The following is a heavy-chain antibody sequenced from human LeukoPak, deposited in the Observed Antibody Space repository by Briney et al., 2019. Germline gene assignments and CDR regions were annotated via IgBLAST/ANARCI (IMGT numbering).Heavy chain of an antibody. Sequence: GGSLRLSCAASGFTFRDYAMRWVRQAPGKGVEWVSAISGSGGRTYYAESVKGHFTISRDTSKNTLYVQMSSLRAEDTAVYYCAKSPLAYCSGSCRLYFDHWGQGTLVTVSS. V-gene: IGHV3-23*01. CDR2: ISGSGGRT. CDR1: GFTFRDYA. CDR3: AKSPLAYCSGSCRLYFDH. D-gene: IGHD2-15*01. J-gene: IGHJ4*02.